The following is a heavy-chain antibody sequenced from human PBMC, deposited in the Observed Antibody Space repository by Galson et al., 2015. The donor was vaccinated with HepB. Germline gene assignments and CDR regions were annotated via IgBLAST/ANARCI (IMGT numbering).Heavy chain of an antibody. CDR1: GFIFSNAW. CDR3: TTGGGSYFSDY. D-gene: IGHD1-26*01. Sequence: LRLSCAGSGFIFSNAWMNWVRQAPGKGLEWVGRIKSKVDDGTTDYSAPVKGRFTVSRDDSKSTVYLQMNSLKTEDTALYYCTTGGGSYFSDYWGQGTLVTVSS. J-gene: IGHJ4*02. V-gene: IGHV3-15*07. CDR2: IKSKVDDGTT.